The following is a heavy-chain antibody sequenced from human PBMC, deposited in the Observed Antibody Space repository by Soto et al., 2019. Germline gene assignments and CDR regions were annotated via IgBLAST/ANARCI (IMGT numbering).Heavy chain of an antibody. Sequence: PGESLKISCKTSGYTFTTYWIIWVRQMPGKGLEYMGTIDPSDSYANYSPSFQGHVTISTDESISTAFLQWSSLKASDTATYYCARRSGNGDYYYHYGIDVWGQGTTVTVSS. CDR2: IDPSDSYA. V-gene: IGHV5-10-1*01. CDR3: ARRSGNGDYYYHYGIDV. J-gene: IGHJ6*02. D-gene: IGHD3-10*01. CDR1: GYTFTTYW.